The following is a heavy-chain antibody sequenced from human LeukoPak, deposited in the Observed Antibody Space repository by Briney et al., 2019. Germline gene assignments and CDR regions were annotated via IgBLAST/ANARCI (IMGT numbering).Heavy chain of an antibody. CDR1: GGSISSYY. CDR3: ARDDSRDGSNYNYYGTDV. V-gene: IGHV4-59*12. D-gene: IGHD5-24*01. Sequence: PSETLSLTCTVSGGSISSYYWSWIRQPPGKGLEWIGYIYYSGSTNYNPSLKSRVTISVDTSKNQFSLKLSSVTAAETAVYYCARDDSRDGSNYNYYGTDVWGQGTTVTVSS. J-gene: IGHJ6*02. CDR2: IYYSGST.